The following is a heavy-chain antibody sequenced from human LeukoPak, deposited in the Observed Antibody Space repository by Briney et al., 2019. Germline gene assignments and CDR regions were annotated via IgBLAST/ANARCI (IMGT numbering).Heavy chain of an antibody. CDR2: ISGSGGST. J-gene: IGHJ4*02. V-gene: IGHV3-23*01. D-gene: IGHD2-2*01. CDR3: ATPPQEYQLPIDY. CDR1: GFTFSSYA. Sequence: GGSLRLSCAASGFTFSSYATSWVRQAPGKGLEWVSAISGSGGSTYYADSVEGRFTISRDNSKNTLYLQMNSLRAEDTAVYYCATPPQEYQLPIDYWGQGTLVTVSS.